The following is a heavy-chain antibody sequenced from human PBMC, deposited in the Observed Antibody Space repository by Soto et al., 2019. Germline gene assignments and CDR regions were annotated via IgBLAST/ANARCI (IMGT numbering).Heavy chain of an antibody. CDR1: GFTFTNYA. J-gene: IGHJ4*02. D-gene: IGHD1-26*01. CDR2: IDHAGVNT. CDR3: ATDVGPIMFDY. Sequence: EVQLWESGGDFIQPGGSLRVSCAASGFTFTNYAMSWVRQAPGKGLEWVSTIDHAGVNTHYADSVKGRFTISRDNSKGTLYLQMISLRAEDTAIYYCATDVGPIMFDYWGQGALITVSS. V-gene: IGHV3-23*01.